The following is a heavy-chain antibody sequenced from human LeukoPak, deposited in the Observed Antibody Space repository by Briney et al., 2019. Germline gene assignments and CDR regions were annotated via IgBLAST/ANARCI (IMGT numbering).Heavy chain of an antibody. V-gene: IGHV4-59*01. CDR1: GGSMSTYY. J-gene: IGHJ6*04. D-gene: IGHD5-12*01. CDR3: ARAGYSGSDFSV. CDR2: IYHSGST. Sequence: SETLSLTCTVSGGSMSTYYWSWIRQPPGKGLEWIGYIYHSGSTNYNPSLKSRVTISVDTSKNHFSLKLSSVTAADTAVYYCARAGYSGSDFSVWGKGTTVTVSS.